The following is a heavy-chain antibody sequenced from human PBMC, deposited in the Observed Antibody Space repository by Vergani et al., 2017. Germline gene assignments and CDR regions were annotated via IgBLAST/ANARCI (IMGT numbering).Heavy chain of an antibody. V-gene: IGHV4-39*01. Sequence: QLQLQESGPGLVKPPETLSLTCTVSGGSISSSSYYWGWIRQPPGKGLEWIGSIYYSGSTYYNPSLKSRVTISVDTSKNQFSLKLSSVTAADTAVYYCARQSITMVRGVIGPIDYWGQGTLVTVSS. CDR1: GGSISSSSYY. J-gene: IGHJ4*02. CDR3: ARQSITMVRGVIGPIDY. CDR2: IYYSGST. D-gene: IGHD3-10*01.